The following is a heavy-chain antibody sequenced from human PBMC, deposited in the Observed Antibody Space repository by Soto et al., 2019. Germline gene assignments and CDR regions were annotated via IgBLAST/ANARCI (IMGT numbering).Heavy chain of an antibody. CDR1: GFTVSSSY. V-gene: IGHV3-66*01. J-gene: IGHJ6*02. CDR2: IYSGGST. CDR3: ARDRANQLLYYYYYYGMDV. D-gene: IGHD2-2*01. Sequence: GGSLRLSCAASGFTVSSSYMSWVRQAPGKGLEWVSVIYSGGSTYYADSVKGRFTISRDNSKNTLYLQMNSLRAEDTAVYYCARDRANQLLYYYYYYGMDVWGQGTTVTVSS.